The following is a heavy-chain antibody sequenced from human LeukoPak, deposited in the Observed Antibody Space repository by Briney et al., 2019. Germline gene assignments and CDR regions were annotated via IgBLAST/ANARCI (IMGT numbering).Heavy chain of an antibody. D-gene: IGHD6-19*01. V-gene: IGHV3-74*01. J-gene: IGHJ4*02. Sequence: GGSLRLSRAPSGFIFSDYWFHWVRQTPGQGLVWVAAINRDGTGTSHADSVRGRFTVSRDNAKNTPYLQLNSLRADDTAVYYCARGLSYAVAYGDYWGQGTLVTVSS. CDR2: INRDGTGT. CDR1: GFIFSDYW. CDR3: ARGLSYAVAYGDY.